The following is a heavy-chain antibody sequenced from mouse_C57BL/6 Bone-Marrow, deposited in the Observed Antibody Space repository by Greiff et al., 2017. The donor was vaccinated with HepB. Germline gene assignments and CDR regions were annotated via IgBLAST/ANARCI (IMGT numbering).Heavy chain of an antibody. D-gene: IGHD2-12*01. Sequence: QVQLKESGAELVMPGASVKLSCKASGYTFTSYWMHWVKQRPGQGLEWIGEIDPSDSYTNYNQKFKGKSTLTVDKSSSTAYMQLSSLTSEDSAVYYCARYDPLFDYWGQGTTLTVSS. CDR3: ARYDPLFDY. CDR2: IDPSDSYT. V-gene: IGHV1-69*01. J-gene: IGHJ2*01. CDR1: GYTFTSYW.